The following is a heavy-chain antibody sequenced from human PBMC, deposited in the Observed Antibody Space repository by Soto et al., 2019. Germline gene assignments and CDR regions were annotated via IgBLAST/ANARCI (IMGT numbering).Heavy chain of an antibody. Sequence: PSETLSLTCTVSGASISSYYWSWIRQPPGKGLEWIGNIYNSGSTNYNPSLKSRVTISIDTSKNQFSLKLSSVTAADTAVYYCARSVDTMIVVAYDYWGQGTLVTVSS. CDR1: GASISSYY. CDR3: ARSVDTMIVVAYDY. D-gene: IGHD3-22*01. V-gene: IGHV4-59*08. J-gene: IGHJ4*02. CDR2: IYNSGST.